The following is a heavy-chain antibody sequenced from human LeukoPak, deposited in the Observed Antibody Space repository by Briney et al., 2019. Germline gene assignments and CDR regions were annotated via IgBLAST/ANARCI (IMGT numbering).Heavy chain of an antibody. Sequence: SETLSLTCTVSGGSISSGDYYWSWIRQPPGKGLKWIGYIYYSGSTYYNPSLKSRVTISVDTSKNQFSLKLSSVTAADTAVYYCARTDSSSWYGDAFDIWGQGTMVTVSS. V-gene: IGHV4-30-4*08. D-gene: IGHD6-13*01. CDR3: ARTDSSSWYGDAFDI. CDR2: IYYSGST. CDR1: GGSISSGDYY. J-gene: IGHJ3*02.